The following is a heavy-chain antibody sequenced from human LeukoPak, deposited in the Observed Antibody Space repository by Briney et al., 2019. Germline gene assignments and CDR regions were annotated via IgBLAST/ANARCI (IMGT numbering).Heavy chain of an antibody. V-gene: IGHV3-33*01. CDR1: GFTFSTYG. J-gene: IGHJ6*02. D-gene: IGHD3-9*01. CDR2: IWYDGSNK. CDR3: GRDSRGDILTGYYGMAV. Sequence: GRSLTLSCAASGFTFSTYGMHWVRQAPGKGLEWVAVIWYDGSNKYYADSVKGRFTISRDNSKSTLYLQTNSLRAEDTAVYFCGRDSRGDILTGYYGMAVWGQGTTVTVFS.